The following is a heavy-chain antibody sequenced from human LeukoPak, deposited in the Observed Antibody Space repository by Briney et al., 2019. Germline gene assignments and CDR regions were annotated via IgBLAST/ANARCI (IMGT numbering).Heavy chain of an antibody. D-gene: IGHD1-26*01. V-gene: IGHV3-30*03. Sequence: GGSLRLSCAASGFTFSSYGMHWVRQAPGKGLEWVAVISYDGSNKYYADSVKGRFTISRDNSKNTLYLQMNSLRAEDTAVYYCVRYSGSYSGYYFDYWGQGTLVTVSS. CDR3: VRYSGSYSGYYFDY. CDR1: GFTFSSYG. J-gene: IGHJ4*02. CDR2: ISYDGSNK.